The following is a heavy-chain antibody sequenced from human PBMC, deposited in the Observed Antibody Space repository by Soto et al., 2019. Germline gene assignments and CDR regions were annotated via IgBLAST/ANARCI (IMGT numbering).Heavy chain of an antibody. CDR3: ARGAGGYYYMDV. D-gene: IGHD3-10*01. J-gene: IGHJ6*03. Sequence: EVQLVESGGGLVQPGGSLRLSCATSGFTFNTYWMHWVRQAPGKGLVWVSRIYSDGSRTSYADSVKGRFTISRDNAKNTLYLQMHSLSPADTAVYYCARGAGGYYYMDVWGKGTTVTVSS. CDR2: IYSDGSRT. CDR1: GFTFNTYW. V-gene: IGHV3-74*01.